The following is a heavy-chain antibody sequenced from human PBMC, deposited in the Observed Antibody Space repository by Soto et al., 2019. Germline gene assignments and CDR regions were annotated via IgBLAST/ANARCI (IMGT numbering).Heavy chain of an antibody. V-gene: IGHV4-59*01. CDR1: GGSITSSY. CDR3: ARENRLMYYDILTGQQNYYYYGMDV. J-gene: IGHJ6*02. D-gene: IGHD3-9*01. CDR2: IYDTGISGYTPST. Sequence: SETLSLTCTVSGGSITSSYWSWIRRPPGKGLEWIAYIYDTGISGYTPSTSYNPSLKSRVTISVDTSKNQFSLKLSSVTAADTAVYYCARENRLMYYDILTGQQNYYYYGMDVWGQGTTVTVSS.